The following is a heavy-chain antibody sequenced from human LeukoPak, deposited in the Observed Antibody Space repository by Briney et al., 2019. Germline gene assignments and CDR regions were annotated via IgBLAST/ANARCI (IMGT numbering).Heavy chain of an antibody. J-gene: IGHJ1*01. V-gene: IGHV4-34*01. Sequence: SETLSLTCAVYGGSFSGYYWSWIRQSPGKGLEWIGEINHSGSTNYNPSLKSRVTISVDTSKNQFSLKLSSVTAADTAVYYCARPGAAIGKGYFQHWGQGTLVTVSS. CDR1: GGSFSGYY. CDR2: INHSGST. D-gene: IGHD2-2*02. CDR3: ARPGAAIGKGYFQH.